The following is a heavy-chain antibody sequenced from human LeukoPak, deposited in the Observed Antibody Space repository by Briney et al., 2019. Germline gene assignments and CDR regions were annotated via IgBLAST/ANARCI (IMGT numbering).Heavy chain of an antibody. D-gene: IGHD4-17*01. J-gene: IGHJ4*02. CDR1: GYTFTGYY. Sequence: ASVKVSCKASGYTFTGYYMHWVRQAPGQGLEWMGWINTNTGNPTYAQGFTGRFVFSLDTSVSTAYLQISSLKAEDTAVYYCARDYMVTTYDYWGQGTLVTVSS. CDR3: ARDYMVTTYDY. CDR2: INTNTGNP. V-gene: IGHV7-4-1*02.